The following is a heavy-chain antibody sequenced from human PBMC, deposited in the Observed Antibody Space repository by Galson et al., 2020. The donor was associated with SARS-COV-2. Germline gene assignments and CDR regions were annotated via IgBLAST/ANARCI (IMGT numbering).Heavy chain of an antibody. Sequence: GESLKITCAASGLPISTYSMNWVRLAPGKGLEWVLSISTSSSYTYYVDSVKGRFSISRDNPRNSLYLQMNSLRAEDTAVYYCARDEGIRGYNYGRLYYGMDVWGQGTTVTVSS. CDR1: GLPISTYS. V-gene: IGHV3-21*01. D-gene: IGHD5-18*01. CDR2: ISTSSSYT. J-gene: IGHJ6*02. CDR3: ARDEGIRGYNYGRLYYGMDV.